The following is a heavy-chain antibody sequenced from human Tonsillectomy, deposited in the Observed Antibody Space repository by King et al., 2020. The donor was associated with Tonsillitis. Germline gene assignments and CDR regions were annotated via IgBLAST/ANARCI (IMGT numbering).Heavy chain of an antibody. CDR3: ATAVGYSFGSMLDS. Sequence: VQLVESGGGLVQPGRSLRLSCAASGFTFDDYAIHWVRQAPRKGLEWVSGISWNSGNIGYADSVKGRFTISRDNAKNSLYLQMNSLRAEDTALYYCATAVGYSFGSMLDSWGQGTLVTVSS. J-gene: IGHJ4*02. CDR2: ISWNSGNI. V-gene: IGHV3-9*01. CDR1: GFTFDDYA. D-gene: IGHD5-18*01.